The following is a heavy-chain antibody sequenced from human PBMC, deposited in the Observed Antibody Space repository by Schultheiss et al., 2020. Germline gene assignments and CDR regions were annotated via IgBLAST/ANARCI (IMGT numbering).Heavy chain of an antibody. CDR3: ARSHYGSGSYYYYYYGMDV. D-gene: IGHD3-10*01. Sequence: GGSLRLSCAASGFIFSSYGMHWVRQAPGKGLEWVALIPYDGGNIYYADSVKGRFTISRDNSKNTLYLQMNSLRAEDTAVYYCARSHYGSGSYYYYYYGMDVWGQGTTVTVSS. V-gene: IGHV3-30*05. CDR2: IPYDGGNI. CDR1: GFIFSSYG. J-gene: IGHJ6*02.